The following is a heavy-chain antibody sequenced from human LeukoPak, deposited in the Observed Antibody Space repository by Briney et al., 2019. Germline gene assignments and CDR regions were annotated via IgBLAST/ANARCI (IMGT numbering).Heavy chain of an antibody. V-gene: IGHV3-30*02. CDR1: GFTFSNYA. CDR3: AKVGYCSGGSCHGYFDY. Sequence: GGSLRLSCTASGFTFSNYAMHWVRQTPGKGLEWVAFIRYDGSNKFYADSVKGRFTISKDNSKTTLYLQMNSLRAEDTAVYYCAKVGYCSGGSCHGYFDYWGQGTLVTVSS. J-gene: IGHJ4*02. CDR2: IRYDGSNK. D-gene: IGHD2-15*01.